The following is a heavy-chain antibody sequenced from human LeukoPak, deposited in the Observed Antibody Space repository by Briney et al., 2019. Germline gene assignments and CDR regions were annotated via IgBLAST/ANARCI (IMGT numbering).Heavy chain of an antibody. V-gene: IGHV4-34*01. CDR3: ARESYYGSGSEGYFAY. J-gene: IGHJ4*02. D-gene: IGHD3-10*01. Sequence: SETLSLTCAVYGGSFSGYYWSWIRQPPGKGLEWIGEINHSGSTNYNPSLKSRVTISVDTSKKQFSLKLSSVTAADTAVYYCARESYYGSGSEGYFAYWGQGTLVTVSS. CDR2: INHSGST. CDR1: GGSFSGYY.